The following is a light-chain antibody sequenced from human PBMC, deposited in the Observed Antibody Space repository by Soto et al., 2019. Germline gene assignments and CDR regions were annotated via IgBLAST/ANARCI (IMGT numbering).Light chain of an antibody. CDR3: TSYTSISTYV. J-gene: IGLJ1*01. CDR2: EVS. Sequence: QSVLTKPPSASGSPGQSVTISCTGTSSDVGGYNYVSWYQQHPGKAPKLMIYEVSERPSGVPDRFSGSKSGNTASLTISGLQAEDEADYYCTSYTSISTYVFGTGTKVTVL. V-gene: IGLV2-8*01. CDR1: SSDVGGYNY.